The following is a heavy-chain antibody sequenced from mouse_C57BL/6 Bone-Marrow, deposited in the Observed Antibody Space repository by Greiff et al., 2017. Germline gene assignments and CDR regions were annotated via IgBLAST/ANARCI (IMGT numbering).Heavy chain of an antibody. CDR2: IYPRSGNT. Sequence: QVQLQQSGAELARPGASVKLSCKASGYTFTSYGISWVKQRTGQGLEWIGEIYPRSGNTYYNEKFKGKATLTADKSSSTAYMELRSLTSEDSAVYFCARSYYGSSPHWYFDVWGTGTTVTVSS. CDR3: ARSYYGSSPHWYFDV. J-gene: IGHJ1*03. CDR1: GYTFTSYG. V-gene: IGHV1-81*01. D-gene: IGHD1-1*01.